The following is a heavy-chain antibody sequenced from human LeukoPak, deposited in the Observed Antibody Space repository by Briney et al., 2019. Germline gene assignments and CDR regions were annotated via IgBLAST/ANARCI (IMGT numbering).Heavy chain of an antibody. CDR3: GRFWSGVRPPDY. D-gene: IGHD3-3*01. J-gene: IGHJ4*02. CDR1: GGSISGYY. Sequence: SETLSLTCTVSGGSISGYYLSWIRQPPGKELEWIGYIYYSGGTKYNPSLMSRVTISVDTSKNQFSLKVTSVTVADTAVYYCGRFWSGVRPPDYWGQGTLVTVSS. V-gene: IGHV4-59*08. CDR2: IYYSGGT.